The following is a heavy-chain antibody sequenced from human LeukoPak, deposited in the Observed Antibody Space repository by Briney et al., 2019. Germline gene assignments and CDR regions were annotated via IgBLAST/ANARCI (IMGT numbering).Heavy chain of an antibody. D-gene: IGHD6-19*01. CDR2: ISAYNGNT. CDR3: ARDSGGGSGWYGGGYYYYYMDV. Sequence: ASVKVSCKASGYTFTSYGISWVRQAPGQGLEWMGWISAYNGNTNYAQKLQGRVTMTTDTSTSTAYMELRSLRSDDTAVYYCARDSGGGSGWYGGGYYYYYMDVWGKGTTVTISS. V-gene: IGHV1-18*01. CDR1: GYTFTSYG. J-gene: IGHJ6*03.